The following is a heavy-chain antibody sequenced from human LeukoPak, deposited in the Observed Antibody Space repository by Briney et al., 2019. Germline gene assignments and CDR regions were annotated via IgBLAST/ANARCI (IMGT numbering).Heavy chain of an antibody. Sequence: GESLKISCKGSGYSFTSYWIGWVRQMPGKGLEWVGIIYPGDSETRYSPSLQGQVTISADKSINTAYLHWSSLKASDTALYYCARHVRAAPFDYWGQGTLVTASS. CDR2: IYPGDSET. CDR1: GYSFTSYW. CDR3: ARHVRAAPFDY. J-gene: IGHJ4*02. D-gene: IGHD2-2*01. V-gene: IGHV5-51*01.